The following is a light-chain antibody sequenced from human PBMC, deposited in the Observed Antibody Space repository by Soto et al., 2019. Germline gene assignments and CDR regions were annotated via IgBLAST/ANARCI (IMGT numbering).Light chain of an antibody. CDR1: QSVSSSY. CDR3: QQYDNSVWT. CDR2: GAS. J-gene: IGKJ1*01. V-gene: IGKV3-20*01. Sequence: EIVLTQSPGTLSLSPGERATLSCRASQSVSSSYLAWYQQKPGQAPRLLIYGASSRATGIADRFSGSGSGTDFTLTISRLEPEDLAVYYCQQYDNSVWTFGQGTKVDIK.